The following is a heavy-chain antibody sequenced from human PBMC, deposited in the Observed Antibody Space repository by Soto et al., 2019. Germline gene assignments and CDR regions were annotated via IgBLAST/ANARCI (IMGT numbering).Heavy chain of an antibody. J-gene: IGHJ4*02. V-gene: IGHV3-11*06. CDR1: GFTFSDYY. D-gene: IGHD6-13*01. CDR3: ARLRASSWYMGGYLDY. Sequence: GGSLRLSCVASGFTFSDYYMGWVRQAPGKGLEYISYIVTSSAYTNYADSVKGRFSISRDNAKNSLHLVMNSLRAEDSGVYYCARLRASSWYMGGYLDYWGLGTQVTVSS. CDR2: IVTSSAYT.